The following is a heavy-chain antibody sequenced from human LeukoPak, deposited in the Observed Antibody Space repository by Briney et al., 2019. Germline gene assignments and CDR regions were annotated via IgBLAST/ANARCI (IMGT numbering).Heavy chain of an antibody. V-gene: IGHV4-39*07. D-gene: IGHD5-12*01. Sequence: SETLSLTCTVSGGSISSSSYYWGWIRQPPGKGLEWIGSIYYSGSTYYNPSLKSRVTISVDTSKNQFSLKLSSVTAADTAVYYCARLRGYSGYEIDYWGQGTLVTVSS. CDR1: GGSISSSSYY. J-gene: IGHJ4*02. CDR3: ARLRGYSGYEIDY. CDR2: IYYSGST.